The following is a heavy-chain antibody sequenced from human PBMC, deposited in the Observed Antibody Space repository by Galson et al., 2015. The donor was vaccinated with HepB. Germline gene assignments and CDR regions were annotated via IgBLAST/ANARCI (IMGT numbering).Heavy chain of an antibody. V-gene: IGHV3-23*01. CDR2: ISGSGGST. Sequence: SLRLSCAASGFTFSSYAMSWVRQAPGKGLEWVSAISGSGGSTYYADSVKGRFTISRDNSKNTLYLQMNSLRAEDTAVYYCAKYKQQLWDYYYYYYMDVWGKGTTVTVSS. J-gene: IGHJ6*03. CDR1: GFTFSSYA. CDR3: AKYKQQLWDYYYYYYMDV. D-gene: IGHD6-13*01.